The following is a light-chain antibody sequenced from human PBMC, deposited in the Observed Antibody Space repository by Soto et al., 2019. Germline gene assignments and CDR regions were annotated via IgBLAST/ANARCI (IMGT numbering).Light chain of an antibody. CDR2: DVS. J-gene: IGLJ2*01. CDR1: SSDVGGYNY. CDR3: TSYTSSSTIL. V-gene: IGLV2-14*01. Sequence: QPVLTQPASVSGSPGQSITISCTGTSSDVGGYNYVSWYQQHPGKAPKLMIYDVSNRPSGASNRFSGSKSGNTASLTISGLQAEDEADYYCTSYTSSSTILFGGGTKLTVL.